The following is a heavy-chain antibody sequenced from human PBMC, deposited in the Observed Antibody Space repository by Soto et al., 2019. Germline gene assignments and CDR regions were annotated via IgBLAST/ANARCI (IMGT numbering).Heavy chain of an antibody. CDR2: LYWDDDK. J-gene: IGHJ5*02. Sequence: QITLKESGPTLVKPTQTLTLTCTFSGFSLSTSGVGVGWIRQPPGKALEWLALLYWDDDKRYSPSLKSRLTLTKDTSKNQVVLTMTNMDPVDTATYCCAHLFHIVMVTTSSANWYDPWGQGSLVTVSS. V-gene: IGHV2-5*02. CDR3: AHLFHIVMVTTSSANWYDP. D-gene: IGHD2-21*02. CDR1: GFSLSTSGVG.